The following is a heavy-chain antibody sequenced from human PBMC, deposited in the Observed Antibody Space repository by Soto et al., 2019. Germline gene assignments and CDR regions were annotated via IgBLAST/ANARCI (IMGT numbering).Heavy chain of an antibody. D-gene: IGHD6-13*01. CDR3: ARHQSHSSSYVDP. V-gene: IGHV4-39*01. Sequence: SETMALASTVSGGSIRSRSYDGGWLRQPPGKGLEWIGSIYYSGSTYYNPSLKSRVTISVDTSKNQFSLKLSSVTAADTAVYYCARHQSHSSSYVDPWGQGTLVTVSS. J-gene: IGHJ5*02. CDR2: IYYSGST. CDR1: GGSIRSRSYD.